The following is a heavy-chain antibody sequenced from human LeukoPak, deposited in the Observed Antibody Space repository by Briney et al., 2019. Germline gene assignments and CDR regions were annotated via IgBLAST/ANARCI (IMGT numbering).Heavy chain of an antibody. CDR2: ISGSGGST. CDR3: AKAEYSSSWYSGSYYYYYMDV. V-gene: IGHV3-23*01. Sequence: GGSLRLSCAASGFTFSSYAMSWVRQAPGKGLEWVSAISGSGGSTYYADSVKGRFTISRDNSKNTLYLQMNSLRAEDTAVYYCAKAEYSSSWYSGSYYYYYMDVWGKGTTVTVSS. J-gene: IGHJ6*03. CDR1: GFTFSSYA. D-gene: IGHD6-13*01.